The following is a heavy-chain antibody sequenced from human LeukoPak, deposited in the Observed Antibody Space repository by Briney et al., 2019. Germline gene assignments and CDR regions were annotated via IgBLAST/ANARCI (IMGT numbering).Heavy chain of an antibody. D-gene: IGHD1-20*01. J-gene: IGHJ3*02. CDR3: ARESITGTDAFDI. Sequence: GGSLRLSCAASGFSFSTYAMRWVRQAPGKGLEWVAVISHDGSDQYYADSVKGRFTVSRDNSKNTLYLQMNSLRAEDTAVYYCARESITGTDAFDIWGQGTMVTVSS. CDR1: GFSFSTYA. V-gene: IGHV3-30*03. CDR2: ISHDGSDQ.